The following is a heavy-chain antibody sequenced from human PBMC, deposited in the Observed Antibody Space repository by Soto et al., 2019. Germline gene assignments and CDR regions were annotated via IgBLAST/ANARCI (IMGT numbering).Heavy chain of an antibody. CDR1: GYTFTIYA. J-gene: IGHJ4*02. CDR2: INAGNGNT. D-gene: IGHD2-15*01. Sequence: ASVKGSCKASGYTFTIYAMHWVRQTPGQRLEWMGWINAGNGNTKYSQKFQGRVTITRDTSASTAYMELSSLRSEDTAVYYCARVVCSGGSCYSARLYYFDYWGQGTLVTVSS. CDR3: ARVVCSGGSCYSARLYYFDY. V-gene: IGHV1-3*01.